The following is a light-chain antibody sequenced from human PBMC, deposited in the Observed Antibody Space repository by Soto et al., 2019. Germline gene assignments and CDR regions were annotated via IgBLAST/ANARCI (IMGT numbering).Light chain of an antibody. Sequence: DIQMTQSPSSLSASVVYRVTITCRARQNINSYLNWYQQKPGKAPKLLIYAASSLQSGVPSRFSGSGSGTDFTLTVSSLQPEDFATYYCHQSYDIPTFGQGTRLEI. CDR3: HQSYDIPT. CDR1: QNINSY. CDR2: AAS. V-gene: IGKV1-39*01. J-gene: IGKJ5*01.